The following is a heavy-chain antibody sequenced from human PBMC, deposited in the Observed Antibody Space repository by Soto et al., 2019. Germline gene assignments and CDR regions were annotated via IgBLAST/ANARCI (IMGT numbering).Heavy chain of an antibody. Sequence: PSETLSLTCAVSGYSISSGYYWGWIRQPPGKGLEWIGSIYHSGSTYYNPSLKSRVTISVDTSKNQFSLKLSSVTAADTAVYYCARARGALSFDPWGQGTLVTVSS. CDR2: IYHSGST. CDR1: GYSISSGYY. J-gene: IGHJ5*02. CDR3: ARARGALSFDP. D-gene: IGHD3-10*01. V-gene: IGHV4-38-2*01.